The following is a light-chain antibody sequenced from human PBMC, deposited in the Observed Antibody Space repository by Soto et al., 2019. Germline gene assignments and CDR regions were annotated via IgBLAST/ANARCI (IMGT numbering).Light chain of an antibody. CDR1: QGIYDY. CDR2: TAS. V-gene: IGKV1-9*01. Sequence: IQLTQSPSSLSASLGDRVTITCRASQGIYDYLAWYQQKQGKAPKLLIHTASTLQSGVPSRFSGSGSGTDFTLTISSLQPEDFATYYCQQLDSYPLTFGGGNKVEIK. J-gene: IGKJ4*01. CDR3: QQLDSYPLT.